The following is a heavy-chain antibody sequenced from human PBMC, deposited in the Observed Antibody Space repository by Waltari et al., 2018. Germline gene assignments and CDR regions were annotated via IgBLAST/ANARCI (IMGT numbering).Heavy chain of an antibody. CDR3: ARGRYSSSSYIDY. CDR2: IWYDGSKE. D-gene: IGHD6-6*01. V-gene: IGHV3-33*01. CDR1: GFTFSRHN. Sequence: QVQLVESGGGVVQPGRSLRLSCVVSGFTFSRHNMHWVRQSPGKGLEWVADIWYDGSKENYVDSVKGRFRISRDNSKNTVYLQLDRVSADDTAVYFCARGRYSSSSYIDYWGRGTLVTVSS. J-gene: IGHJ4*02.